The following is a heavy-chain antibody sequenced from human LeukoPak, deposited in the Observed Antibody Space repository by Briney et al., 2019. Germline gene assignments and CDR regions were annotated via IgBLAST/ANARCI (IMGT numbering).Heavy chain of an antibody. Sequence: GGSLRLSCVASGFIFRNYAMNWVRQAPGKGLEWVSVIYSGGSTYYADSVKGRFTISRDNSKNTLYLQMNSLRAEDTAVYYCARGRSSGWYGDLYYFDYWGQGTLVTVSS. CDR1: GFIFRNYA. CDR3: ARGRSSGWYGDLYYFDY. J-gene: IGHJ4*02. V-gene: IGHV3-53*01. D-gene: IGHD6-19*01. CDR2: IYSGGST.